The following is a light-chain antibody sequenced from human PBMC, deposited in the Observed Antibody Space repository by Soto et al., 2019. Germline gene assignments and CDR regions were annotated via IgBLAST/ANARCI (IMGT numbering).Light chain of an antibody. CDR1: SSDVGGYNY. V-gene: IGLV2-14*01. CDR2: EVS. Sequence: QSALTQPASVSGSPGQSITISCTGTSSDVGGYNYVSWYQQHPGKAPKVMIYEVSHRPSGVSNRFSGSKSGNTASLTISGLQAEDEAHYYCSSYTSSSCYVFGTGTKLTVL. J-gene: IGLJ1*01. CDR3: SSYTSSSCYV.